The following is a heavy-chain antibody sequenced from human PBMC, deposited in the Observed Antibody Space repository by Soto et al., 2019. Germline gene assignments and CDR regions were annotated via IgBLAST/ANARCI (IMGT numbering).Heavy chain of an antibody. CDR2: ISSSGSTI. CDR1: GFTFSDYY. D-gene: IGHD6-6*01. V-gene: IGHV3-11*01. J-gene: IGHJ4*02. CDR3: ARKRYSSSRKDG. Sequence: QVQLVESGGGLVKPGGSLRLSCAASGFTFSDYYMSWIRQAPGNGLDWVSYISSSGSTIYYADSVKCRFTIYRDNAKNSLYLQMNSLRAEDTAVYYCARKRYSSSRKDGWGQGTLVTVSS.